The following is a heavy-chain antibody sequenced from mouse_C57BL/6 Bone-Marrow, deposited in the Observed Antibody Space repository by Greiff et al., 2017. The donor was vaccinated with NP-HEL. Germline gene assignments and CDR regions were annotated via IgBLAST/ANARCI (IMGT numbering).Heavy chain of an antibody. CDR1: GYTFTSYW. D-gene: IGHD4-1*02. J-gene: IGHJ4*01. Sequence: QVQLQQPGAELVKPGASVKLSCKASGYTFTSYWMHWVKQRPGRGLEWIGRIDPNSGGTKYNEKFKSTATLTVDKPSSTAYMQLSSLTSEDSAVDYCARSEATGIYYYAMDDWGQGTSVTVSS. V-gene: IGHV1-72*01. CDR2: IDPNSGGT. CDR3: ARSEATGIYYYAMDD.